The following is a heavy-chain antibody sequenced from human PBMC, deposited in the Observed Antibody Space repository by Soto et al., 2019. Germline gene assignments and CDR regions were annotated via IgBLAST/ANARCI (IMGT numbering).Heavy chain of an antibody. J-gene: IGHJ1*01. CDR1: GGTFSSYA. Sequence: QVQLVQSGAEVKKPGSSVKVSCKASGGTFSSYAISWVRQAPGQGLEWMGGIIPIFGTANYAQKFQGRVTITADESKSTAFMELSSLRSEDTAVCYRARDANGDVYADYPSQHWGQGTLVTVSS. V-gene: IGHV1-69*12. CDR2: IIPIFGTA. D-gene: IGHD4-17*01. CDR3: ARDANGDVYADYPSQH.